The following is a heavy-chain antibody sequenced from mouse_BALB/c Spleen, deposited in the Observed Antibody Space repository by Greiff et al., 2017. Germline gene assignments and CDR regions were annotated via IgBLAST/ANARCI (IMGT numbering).Heavy chain of an antibody. D-gene: IGHD2-10*02. Sequence: EVMLVESGGGLVKPGGSLKLSCAASGFTFSDYYMYWVRQTPEKRLEWVATISDGGSYTYYPDSVKGRFTISRDNAKNNLYLQMSSLKSEDTAMYYCGKKYGTGGAMDDWGQGTSVTVSS. CDR3: GKKYGTGGAMDD. J-gene: IGHJ4*01. CDR2: ISDGGSYT. V-gene: IGHV5-4*02. CDR1: GFTFSDYY.